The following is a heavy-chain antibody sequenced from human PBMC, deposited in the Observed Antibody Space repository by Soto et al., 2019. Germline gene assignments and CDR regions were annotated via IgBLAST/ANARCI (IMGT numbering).Heavy chain of an antibody. J-gene: IGHJ4*02. CDR2: ISYDGSNK. CDR3: ARARGYYVSGTYPADN. V-gene: IGHV3-30*03. D-gene: IGHD3-10*01. CDR1: GFTFSSYG. Sequence: ESGGGVVQPGRSLRLSCAASGFTFSSYGMHWVRQAPGKGLEWVAVISYDGSNKYYADSVKGRFTISRDNSKNTMYLQMNSLIAEDTAEYYCARARGYYVSGTYPADNWGEGTLVTVSS.